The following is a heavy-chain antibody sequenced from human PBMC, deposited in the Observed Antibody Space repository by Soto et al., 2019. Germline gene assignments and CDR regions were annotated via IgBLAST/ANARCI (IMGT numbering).Heavy chain of an antibody. CDR2: ISYDGSNK. Sequence: LRLSCAASGFTFSSYAMHWVRQAPGKGLEWVAVISYDGSNKYYADSVKGRFTISRDNSKNTLYLQMNSLRAEDTAVYYCARELSSSWYGYFDYWGQGTLVTVSS. V-gene: IGHV3-30-3*01. CDR1: GFTFSSYA. J-gene: IGHJ4*02. D-gene: IGHD6-13*01. CDR3: ARELSSSWYGYFDY.